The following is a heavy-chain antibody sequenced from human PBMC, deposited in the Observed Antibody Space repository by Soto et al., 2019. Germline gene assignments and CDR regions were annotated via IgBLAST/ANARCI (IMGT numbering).Heavy chain of an antibody. CDR2: INHSGST. D-gene: IGHD3-3*01. CDR3: ARGRQYDFWSGYYTDRAWFDP. CDR1: GGSFSGYY. J-gene: IGHJ5*02. V-gene: IGHV4-34*01. Sequence: ATLSLTCAVYGGSFSGYYWSWIRQPPGKGLEWIGEINHSGSTNYNPSLKSRVTISVDTSKNQFSLKLSSVTAADTAVYYCARGRQYDFWSGYYTDRAWFDPWGQGTLVTVSS.